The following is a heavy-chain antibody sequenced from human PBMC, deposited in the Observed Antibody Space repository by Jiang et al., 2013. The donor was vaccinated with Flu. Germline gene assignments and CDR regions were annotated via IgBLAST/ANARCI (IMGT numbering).Heavy chain of an antibody. J-gene: IGHJ2*01. CDR3: ASTNDSSGYYPTYWYFDL. CDR1: GGSISSYY. CDR2: IYYSGST. D-gene: IGHD3-22*01. V-gene: IGHV4-59*08. Sequence: LLKPSETLSLTCTVSGGSISSYYWSWIRQPPGKGLEWIGYIYYSGSTNYNPSLKSRVTISVDTSKNQFSLKLSSVTAADTAVYYCASTNDSSGYYPTYWYFDLWGRGTLVTVSS.